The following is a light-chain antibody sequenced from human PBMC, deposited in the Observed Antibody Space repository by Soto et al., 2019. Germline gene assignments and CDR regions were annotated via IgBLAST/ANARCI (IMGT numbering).Light chain of an antibody. Sequence: EIVLTQSPATLSLSPGERATLSCRASQSVSTYLAWYQQKPGQAPRLLIYHTSNRAAGIPARFSGSGSGTDFTLTIRILEPEDFAVDYCQQRDNWPPTWTFGQGTKVEIK. CDR1: QSVSTY. J-gene: IGKJ1*01. CDR2: HTS. V-gene: IGKV3-11*01. CDR3: QQRDNWPPTWT.